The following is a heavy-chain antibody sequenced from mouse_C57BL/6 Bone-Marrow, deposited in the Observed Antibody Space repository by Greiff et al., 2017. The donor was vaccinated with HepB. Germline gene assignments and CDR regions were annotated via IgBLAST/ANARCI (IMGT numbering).Heavy chain of an antibody. Sequence: QLQQSGADLARPGASVKLSCKASGYTFTSYGISWVKQRTGQGLEWIGEIYPRSGNTYYIEKVKGKATLTADTSSSTVYMELRSLTSEDSAVYFCARLGAWFAYWGQGTLVTVSA. CDR2: IYPRSGNT. D-gene: IGHD4-1*01. CDR1: GYTFTSYG. CDR3: ARLGAWFAY. V-gene: IGHV1-81*01. J-gene: IGHJ3*01.